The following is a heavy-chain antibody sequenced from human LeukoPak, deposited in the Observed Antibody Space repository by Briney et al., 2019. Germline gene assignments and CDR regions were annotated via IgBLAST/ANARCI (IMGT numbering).Heavy chain of an antibody. Sequence: GGSLRLSCAASGFTFSTYAMHWVRQAPGKGLEWVTVISSDGSDKYYTDSVRGRFSISRDNSKNTLYLEMNSLRPEDTAVYFCARVSTSGSGNYLTRAFDVWGQGTMVTVSS. CDR3: ARVSTSGSGNYLTRAFDV. J-gene: IGHJ3*01. CDR1: GFTFSTYA. D-gene: IGHD3-10*01. CDR2: ISSDGSDK. V-gene: IGHV3-30-3*01.